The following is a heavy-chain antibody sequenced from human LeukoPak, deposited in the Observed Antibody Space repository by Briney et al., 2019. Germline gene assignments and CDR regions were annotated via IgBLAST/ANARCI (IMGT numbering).Heavy chain of an antibody. CDR1: GFSFSSYG. D-gene: IGHD4-23*01. Sequence: PGRSLRLSCAASGFSFSSYGMYWVRQAPGKGLEWVALIYNDGGLPNYLDSVRGRFIISRDNSKNTLYLQMDSLRVEDTAVYYCAQGHYVGNSEFLDNWGQGSLVIVSS. V-gene: IGHV3-33*07. CDR3: AQGHYVGNSEFLDN. CDR2: IYNDGGLP. J-gene: IGHJ4*02.